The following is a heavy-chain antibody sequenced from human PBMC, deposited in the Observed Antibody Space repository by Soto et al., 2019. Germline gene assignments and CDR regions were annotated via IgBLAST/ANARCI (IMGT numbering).Heavy chain of an antibody. Sequence: ESRGGVVQPGRSLRLSCAASGFTFINYAMHWVRQAPGKGLEWVAVISYDGSNKYYADSVKGRFTISRDNSKNTMYLQMNSLSAEDTAVYHCARDQVKGTMTILWGQGTLVTVSS. CDR3: ARDQVKGTMTIL. V-gene: IGHV3-30-3*01. D-gene: IGHD4-17*01. J-gene: IGHJ4*02. CDR2: ISYDGSNK. CDR1: GFTFINYA.